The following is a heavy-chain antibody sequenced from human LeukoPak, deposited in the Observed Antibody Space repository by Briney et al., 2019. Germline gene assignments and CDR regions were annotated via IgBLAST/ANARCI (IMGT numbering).Heavy chain of an antibody. J-gene: IGHJ4*02. D-gene: IGHD3-10*01. V-gene: IGHV3-23*01. CDR1: GFTFSSYS. Sequence: GGSLRLSCAGSGFTFSSYSMNWVRQAPGKGLEWVSAMSGGGTESYYADSVKGRFTISRDNSKNTLYLQMNSLRAEDTAVYYCANRLQLWFGDPQPFDYWGQGTLVTVSS. CDR2: MSGGGTES. CDR3: ANRLQLWFGDPQPFDY.